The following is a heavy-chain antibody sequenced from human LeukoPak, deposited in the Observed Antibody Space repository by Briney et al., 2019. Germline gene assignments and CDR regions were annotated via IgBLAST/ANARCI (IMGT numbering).Heavy chain of an antibody. V-gene: IGHV4-39*07. CDR2: IYYSGST. CDR1: GGYISSSSYY. Sequence: SETLSLTCTVSGGYISSSSYYWGWIRQPPGKGLEWIGSIYYSGSTYYNPSLKSRVTISVDTSKNQFSLKLSSVTAADTAVYYCARRPVRGVVYYYYYYMDVWGKGTTVTISS. CDR3: ARRPVRGVVYYYYYYMDV. D-gene: IGHD3-10*01. J-gene: IGHJ6*03.